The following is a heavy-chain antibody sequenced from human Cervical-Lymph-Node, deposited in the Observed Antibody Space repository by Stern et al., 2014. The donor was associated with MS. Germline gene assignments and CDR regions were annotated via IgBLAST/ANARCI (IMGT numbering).Heavy chain of an antibody. V-gene: IGHV1-18*01. Sequence: VQLVQSGAEVKKPGASVKVSCKASGYTFTSYGISWVRQAPGQGLEWMGWISAYNGNTNYAKKLQGRVNMTTDTSTGTAYMKLRSLRSDDTAVYYCARDHSWLVAGTRGWDYWGQGTLVTVSS. D-gene: IGHD6-19*01. CDR1: GYTFTSYG. CDR3: ARDHSWLVAGTRGWDY. CDR2: ISAYNGNT. J-gene: IGHJ4*02.